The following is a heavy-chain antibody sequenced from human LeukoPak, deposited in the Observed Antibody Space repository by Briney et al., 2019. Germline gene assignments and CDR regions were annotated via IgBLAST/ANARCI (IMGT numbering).Heavy chain of an antibody. J-gene: IGHJ5*02. D-gene: IGHD2-15*01. Sequence: GGSLRLSCAASGFTFSGSAMHWVRQASGKGLEWVGRIRSKANSYATAYAASVKGRFTISRDDSKNTAYLQMNSLKTEDTAVCYCTRGRTVKNCSGGSCYPNWFDPWGQGTLVTVSS. CDR3: TRGRTVKNCSGGSCYPNWFDP. CDR2: IRSKANSYAT. V-gene: IGHV3-73*01. CDR1: GFTFSGSA.